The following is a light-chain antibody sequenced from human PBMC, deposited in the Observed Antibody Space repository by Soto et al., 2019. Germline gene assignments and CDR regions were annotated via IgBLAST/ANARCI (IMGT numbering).Light chain of an antibody. J-gene: IGLJ1*01. CDR1: SSDVGAYNF. V-gene: IGLV2-14*03. CDR3: MSFTSSNTYV. CDR2: DVA. Sequence: QSALTQPASVSGSPGQPITIYCPGTSSDVGAYNFVSWYQHYPDKAPKVVIYDVANRPSGVSYRFSASKSGNTASLTISGLQAEDEADYYCMSFTSSNTYVFGTGTKVTVL.